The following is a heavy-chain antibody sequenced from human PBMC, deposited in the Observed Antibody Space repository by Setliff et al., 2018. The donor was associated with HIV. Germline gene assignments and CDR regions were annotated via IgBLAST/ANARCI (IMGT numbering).Heavy chain of an antibody. CDR1: GFTFSSYW. D-gene: IGHD1-7*01. CDR3: VKDMTGTPSYFFDY. CDR2: IKQDGSEK. Sequence: PGGSLRLSCAASGFTFSSYWMSWVRQAPGKGLEWVANIKQDGSEKYYVDSVKGRFTIARDNPKNTLYLQMNSLRAEDTAVYYCVKDMTGTPSYFFDYWGQGTLVTVSS. J-gene: IGHJ4*02. V-gene: IGHV3-7*01.